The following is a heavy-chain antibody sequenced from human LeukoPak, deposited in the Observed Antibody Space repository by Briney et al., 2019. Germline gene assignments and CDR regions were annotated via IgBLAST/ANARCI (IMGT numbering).Heavy chain of an antibody. J-gene: IGHJ5*02. D-gene: IGHD3-16*01. V-gene: IGHV4-59*01. CDR2: ISYSGST. CDR1: GGSISSFY. Sequence: SSETLSLTCTVSGGSISSFYWSWIRQPPGKGLEWIGFISYSGSTNYSPSLKSRVTISVDTSKNQFSLKLSSVTAADTAVYYCARTLANWFDPWGQGTLVTVSS. CDR3: ARTLANWFDP.